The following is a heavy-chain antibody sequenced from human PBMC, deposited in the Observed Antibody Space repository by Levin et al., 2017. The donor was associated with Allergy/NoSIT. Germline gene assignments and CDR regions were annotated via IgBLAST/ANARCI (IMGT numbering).Heavy chain of an antibody. CDR2: IINSGVGT. CDR3: AKDAIRGSDQPYYFDY. Sequence: GGSLRLSCAASGFTFNNYAMSWVRQAPGKGLEWVSAIINSGVGTYYADSVKGRFTISRDNSKNTMYLQMNSLRAENTAVYFCAKDAIRGSDQPYYFDYWGQGALVTASS. J-gene: IGHJ4*02. CDR1: GFTFNNYA. D-gene: IGHD6-19*01. V-gene: IGHV3-23*01.